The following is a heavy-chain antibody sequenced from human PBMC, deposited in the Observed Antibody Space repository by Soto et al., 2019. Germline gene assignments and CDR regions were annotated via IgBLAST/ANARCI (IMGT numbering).Heavy chain of an antibody. J-gene: IGHJ6*02. V-gene: IGHV3-33*01. D-gene: IGHD6-6*01. CDR2: IWNDGSDE. CDR1: GLTLSRHG. CDR3: ARGDSSSSYGMDV. Sequence: GGSLRLSCAASGLTLSRHGMHWVRQAPGKGLEWVAVIWNDGSDEHYADSVKGRFTIFRDNSKNTLYLQMNSLRVEDTAVYYCARGDSSSSYGMDVWGQGTTVTVSS.